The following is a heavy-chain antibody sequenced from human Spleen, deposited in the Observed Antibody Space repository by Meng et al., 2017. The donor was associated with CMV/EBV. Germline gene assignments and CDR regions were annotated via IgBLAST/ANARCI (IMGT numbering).Heavy chain of an antibody. V-gene: IGHV1-18*01. D-gene: IGHD6-19*01. CDR2: SSGYNGNT. J-gene: IGHJ4*02. Sequence: SCKASGYTFIDYYITWGRQATGQGREWMGWSSGYNGNTNYAQKVQGRVTMTTDTSTSTAYMELRSLRSDDTAVYYCARRMYRGGNDYWGQGTLVTVSS. CDR3: ARRMYRGGNDY. CDR1: GYTFIDYY.